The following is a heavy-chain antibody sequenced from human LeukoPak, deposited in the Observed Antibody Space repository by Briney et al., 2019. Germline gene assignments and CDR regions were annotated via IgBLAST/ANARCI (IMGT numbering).Heavy chain of an antibody. Sequence: PSETLSLTCAVYGGSFSGYYWSRIRQPPGKGLEWIGEINHSGSTNYNPSLKSRVTISVDTSKNQFSLKLSSVTAADTAVYYCAGGPLFGELAVEGRDYWGQGTLVTVSS. CDR1: GGSFSGYY. CDR3: AGGPLFGELAVEGRDY. V-gene: IGHV4-34*01. J-gene: IGHJ4*02. CDR2: INHSGST. D-gene: IGHD3-10*01.